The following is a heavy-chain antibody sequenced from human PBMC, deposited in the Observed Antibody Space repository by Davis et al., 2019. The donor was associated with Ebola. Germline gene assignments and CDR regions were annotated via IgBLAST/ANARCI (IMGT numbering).Heavy chain of an antibody. J-gene: IGHJ4*02. D-gene: IGHD6-19*01. V-gene: IGHV3-21*01. Sequence: GGSLRLSCVASGFTFTTYSMSWVRQPPGKGLEWVASISIDSDYIYYPDSAQGRFTIASDNAKNSLYLQMNSLRAEDTAVYYCARDRCRGIAVAGLDDYGGQGTLVTVSA. CDR1: GFTFTTYS. CDR3: ARDRCRGIAVAGLDDY. CDR2: ISIDSDYI.